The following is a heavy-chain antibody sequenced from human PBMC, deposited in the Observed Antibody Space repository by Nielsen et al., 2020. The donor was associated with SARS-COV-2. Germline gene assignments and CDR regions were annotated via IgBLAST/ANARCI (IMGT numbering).Heavy chain of an antibody. V-gene: IGHV3-9*01. Sequence: SLKISCAASGFTFDDYAMHWVRQAPGKGLEWVSGISWNSGSIGYADSVKGRFTISRDNAKNSLYLQMNSLRAEDTAVYYCARDFGAVAGQFDYWGQGTLVTVSS. CDR1: GFTFDDYA. CDR3: ARDFGAVAGQFDY. D-gene: IGHD6-19*01. CDR2: ISWNSGSI. J-gene: IGHJ4*02.